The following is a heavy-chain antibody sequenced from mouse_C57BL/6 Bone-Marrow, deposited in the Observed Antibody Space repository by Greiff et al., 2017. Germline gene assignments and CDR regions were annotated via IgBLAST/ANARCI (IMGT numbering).Heavy chain of an antibody. CDR1: GISITTGNYR. CDR3: ARDLYGSSPDYYAMDY. D-gene: IGHD1-1*01. Sequence: DVQLQESGAGLVKPSQTVFLTCTVTGISITTGNYRWSWIRPFPGNKLEWIGYIYYSGTITYKPFLTRRTTITRDTPKNQFFLEMNPLTAEYTATYYCARDLYGSSPDYYAMDYWGQGTSVTVSS. V-gene: IGHV3-5*01. CDR2: IYYSGTI. J-gene: IGHJ4*01.